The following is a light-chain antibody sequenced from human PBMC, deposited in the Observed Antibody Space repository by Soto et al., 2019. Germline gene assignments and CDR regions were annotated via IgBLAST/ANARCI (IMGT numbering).Light chain of an antibody. CDR3: SSFTSSVTYV. J-gene: IGLJ1*01. CDR2: GVT. Sequence: QSVLTQPASVSGSPGQSITISCTGTSSDVGGYNSVSWYQQHPGKVPKLLIYGVTNRPSGISNRFSGSKSGNTASLTISGLQAEVEADYYCSSFTSSVTYVFGTGTKVTVL. CDR1: SSDVGGYNS. V-gene: IGLV2-14*03.